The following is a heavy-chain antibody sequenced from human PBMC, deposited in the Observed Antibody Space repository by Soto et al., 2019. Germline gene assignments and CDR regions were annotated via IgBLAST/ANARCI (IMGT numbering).Heavy chain of an antibody. J-gene: IGHJ5*02. V-gene: IGHV4-34*01. Sequence: SATLSLTCAVYGGSFSGYYWSWIRQPPGKGLEWIGEINHSGSTNYNPSLKSRVTISVDTSKNQFSLKLSSVTAADTAVYYCARGLPRYCTNGVCYPHWFDPWGQGTLVTVSS. CDR1: GGSFSGYY. CDR3: ARGLPRYCTNGVCYPHWFDP. CDR2: INHSGST. D-gene: IGHD2-8*01.